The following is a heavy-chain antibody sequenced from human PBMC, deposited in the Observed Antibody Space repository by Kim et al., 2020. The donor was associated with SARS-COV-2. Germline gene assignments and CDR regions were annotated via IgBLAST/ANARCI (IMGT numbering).Heavy chain of an antibody. V-gene: IGHV1-8*01. Sequence: YAQKVKGRGTMTRNNAISTAYMELRSLRSEDTAVYYCARLLRGGQIEDYWGQGTLVTVSS. D-gene: IGHD1-26*01. J-gene: IGHJ4*02. CDR3: ARLLRGGQIEDY.